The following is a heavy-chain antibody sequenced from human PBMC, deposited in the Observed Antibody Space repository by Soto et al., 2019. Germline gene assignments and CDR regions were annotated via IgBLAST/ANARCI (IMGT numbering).Heavy chain of an antibody. D-gene: IGHD6-13*01. J-gene: IGHJ3*02. CDR2: IKPDGSDE. Sequence: GGSLRLSCAASGIVFSNYWMTWVRQAPGKGLGWVANIKPDGSDEYYVESVKGRFTISRDNSKSALYLQMNSLRAEDTALYYCARDPPWYDDLFDIWAQRTMVTVSS. CDR1: GIVFSNYW. CDR3: ARDPPWYDDLFDI. V-gene: IGHV3-7*01.